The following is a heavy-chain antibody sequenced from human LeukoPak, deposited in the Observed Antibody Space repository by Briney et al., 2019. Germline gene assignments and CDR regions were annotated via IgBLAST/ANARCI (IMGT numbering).Heavy chain of an antibody. CDR3: ARTYYYDSSGLGPAFDI. CDR2: IIPILGIA. Sequence: GASVKVSCKASGGTFSSYAISWVRQAPGQGLEWMGRIIPILGIANYAQKFQGRVTITADKSTSTAYMELSSLRSEDTAVYYCARTYYYDSSGLGPAFDIWGQGTMVTVSS. CDR1: GGTFSSYA. J-gene: IGHJ3*02. D-gene: IGHD3-22*01. V-gene: IGHV1-69*04.